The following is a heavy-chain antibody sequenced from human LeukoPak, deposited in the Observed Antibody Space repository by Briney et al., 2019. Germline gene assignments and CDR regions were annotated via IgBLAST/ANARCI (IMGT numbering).Heavy chain of an antibody. CDR2: IKQDGSEK. J-gene: IGHJ6*04. D-gene: IGHD3-10*01. V-gene: IGHV3-7*03. Sequence: GGSLRLSCAASGFTFSSYWMSWVRQAPGKGLEWVANIKQDGSEKYYVDSVKGRFTISRDNAKNSLYLQMNSLRAEDTAVYYCARDHITMVRGVNYYYGMDVWGKGTTVTVSS. CDR3: ARDHITMVRGVNYYYGMDV. CDR1: GFTFSSYW.